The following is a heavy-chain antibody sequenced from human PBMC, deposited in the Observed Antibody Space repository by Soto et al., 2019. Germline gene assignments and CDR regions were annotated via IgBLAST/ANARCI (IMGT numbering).Heavy chain of an antibody. V-gene: IGHV3-74*01. D-gene: IGHD6-25*01. J-gene: IGHJ4*02. CDR2: IHGDGITT. CDR1: GFTFNNYW. CDR3: GRGSGPRGRPY. Sequence: GGSLRLSCAASGFTFNNYWMHWVRQAPGKGLVWVARIHGDGITTTYVDSVKGRFTISRDNAKNTVYLQMNSLRAEDTAVYYCGRGSGPRGRPYWGQGILVTVSS.